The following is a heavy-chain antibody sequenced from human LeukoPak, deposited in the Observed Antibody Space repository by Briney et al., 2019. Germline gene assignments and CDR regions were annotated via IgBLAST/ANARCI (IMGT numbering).Heavy chain of an antibody. CDR3: ARGLGGSYLFGDANWFGP. CDR1: GGSISSSNW. CDR2: IYHSGST. J-gene: IGHJ5*02. V-gene: IGHV4-4*02. D-gene: IGHD1-26*01. Sequence: SGTLSLTCAVSGGSISSSNWWSWVRQPPGKGLEWIGEIYHSGSTNYNPSLKSRVTISVDKSKNQFSLKLSSVTAADTAVYYCARGLGGSYLFGDANWFGPWGQGTLVTVSS.